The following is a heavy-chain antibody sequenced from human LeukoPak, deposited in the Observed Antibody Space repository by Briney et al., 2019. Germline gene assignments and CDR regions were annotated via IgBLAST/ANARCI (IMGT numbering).Heavy chain of an antibody. CDR3: TRHGAAVAENDYYYGMDV. J-gene: IGHJ6*04. Sequence: PGGSLRLSCAASGFTFSGSAMHWVRQASGKGLEWVGRIRSKANSYAPAYAASVKDMFTISRDDSKNTAFLQINSLKTDDTAVYYCTRHGAAVAENDYYYGMDVWGKGTTVTGSS. V-gene: IGHV3-73*01. CDR1: GFTFSGSA. CDR2: IRSKANSYAP. D-gene: IGHD6-19*01.